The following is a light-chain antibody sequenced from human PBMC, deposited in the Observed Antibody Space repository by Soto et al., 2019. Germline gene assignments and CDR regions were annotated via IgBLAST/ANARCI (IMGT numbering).Light chain of an antibody. V-gene: IGKV4-1*01. CDR1: QSVLYSSNNKNY. CDR2: WAS. CDR3: QQYYSTPPMVT. J-gene: IGKJ3*01. Sequence: DIVMTQSPDSLAVSLGERATINCKYSQSVLYSSNNKNYLAWYQQKPGQPPKLLIYWASTRESGVPDRFSGSGSGTDFTLTISSLQAEDVAVYYCQQYYSTPPMVTFGPGTKVDIK.